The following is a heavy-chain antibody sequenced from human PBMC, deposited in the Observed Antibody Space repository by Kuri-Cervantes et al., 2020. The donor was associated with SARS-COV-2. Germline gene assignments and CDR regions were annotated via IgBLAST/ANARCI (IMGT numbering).Heavy chain of an antibody. CDR3: AKVGTSIAVSGRFDY. D-gene: IGHD6-19*01. CDR1: GFTFSSYE. Sequence: GESLKISCAASGFTFSSYEMNWVRQAPGKGLEWVSYISSSGSTIYYADSVKGRFTISRDNSKNTLYLQVNSLRAEDTAVYHCAKVGTSIAVSGRFDYWGQGTLVTVSS. V-gene: IGHV3-48*03. J-gene: IGHJ4*02. CDR2: ISSSGSTI.